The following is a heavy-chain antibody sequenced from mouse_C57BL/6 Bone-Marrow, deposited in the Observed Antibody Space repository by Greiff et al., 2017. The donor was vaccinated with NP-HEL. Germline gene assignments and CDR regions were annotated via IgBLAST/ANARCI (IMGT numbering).Heavy chain of an antibody. CDR3: VLITTVVAPYFDY. D-gene: IGHD1-1*01. J-gene: IGHJ2*01. V-gene: IGHV14-2*01. CDR1: GFNIKDYY. CDR2: IDPEDGET. Sequence: EVKLVESGAELVKPGASVKLSCTASGFNIKDYYMHWVKQRTEQGLEWIGRIDPEDGETKYAPKFQGKATITADTSSNTAYLQLSSLTSEDTAVYYCVLITTVVAPYFDYWGQGTTLTVSS.